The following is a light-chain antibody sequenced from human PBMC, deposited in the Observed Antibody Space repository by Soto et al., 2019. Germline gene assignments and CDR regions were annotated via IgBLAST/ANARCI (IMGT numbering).Light chain of an antibody. CDR2: WAS. Sequence: DIVMTQSPDSLAVSLGERATINCKSSQSVLYSSNNKNYLAWYQQKPGQPPKLLIYWASTREPGVPDRFSGSGPGTDFTLTISNLQAEDVAVYYCQQYYSSPTWTFGQGTKVDIK. CDR3: QQYYSSPTWT. CDR1: QSVLYSSNNKNY. V-gene: IGKV4-1*01. J-gene: IGKJ1*01.